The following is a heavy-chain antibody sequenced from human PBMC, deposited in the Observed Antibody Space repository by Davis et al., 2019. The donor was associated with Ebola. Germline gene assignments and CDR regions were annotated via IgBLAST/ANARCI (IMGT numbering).Heavy chain of an antibody. CDR2: ISDDSSST. V-gene: IGHV3-48*02. J-gene: IGHJ2*01. CDR3: AKGGGSYGNWYFDL. CDR1: GFTFSGSA. D-gene: IGHD1-26*01. Sequence: GGSLRLSCAASGFTFSGSAMHWVRQTPGKGLEWVSHISDDSSSTYYADSVKGRFTISRDNAKNSLYLQLNTLRDEDTAVYYCAKGGGSYGNWYFDLWGRGTLVTVSS.